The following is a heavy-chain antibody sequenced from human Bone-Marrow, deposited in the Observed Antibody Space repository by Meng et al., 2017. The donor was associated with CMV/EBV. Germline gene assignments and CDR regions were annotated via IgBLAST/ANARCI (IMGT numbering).Heavy chain of an antibody. CDR1: GFTFSSYE. J-gene: IGHJ4*02. V-gene: IGHV3-48*03. CDR2: ISSAGAI. D-gene: IGHD2-2*01. Sequence: GGSLRLSCAASGFTFSSYEMNWVRQAPGKGLEWVSYISSAGAIYYADSVTGRFTISRDNVKNSLYLQVNSLRAEDTAVYYCARGFSKDYWGQGTLVTVSS. CDR3: ARGFSKDY.